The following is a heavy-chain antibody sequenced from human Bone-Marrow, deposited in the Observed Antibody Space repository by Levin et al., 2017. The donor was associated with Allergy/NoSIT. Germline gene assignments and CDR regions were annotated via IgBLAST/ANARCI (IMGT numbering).Heavy chain of an antibody. Sequence: GGSLRLSCAASGFTFTTHGMHWVRLAPGKGLEWVAVIMHDGSKTDYVDSVKDRFIISRDNSNNILYLQMNSLTAEDTALYFCAASSGTRGAFDMWGQGTMVTVSS. CDR1: GFTFTTHG. CDR3: AASSGTRGAFDM. D-gene: IGHD3-10*01. J-gene: IGHJ3*02. V-gene: IGHV3-33*08. CDR2: IMHDGSKT.